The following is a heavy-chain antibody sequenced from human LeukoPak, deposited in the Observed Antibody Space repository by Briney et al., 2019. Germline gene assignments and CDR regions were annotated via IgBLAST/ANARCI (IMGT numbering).Heavy chain of an antibody. J-gene: IGHJ4*02. CDR2: INWNGGST. V-gene: IGHV3-20*01. D-gene: IGHD6-19*01. CDR1: GFTFDDYG. Sequence: GGSLRRSCAASGFTFDDYGMSWVRQSPGKGLEWVSGINWNGGSTGYADSVKGRFTIYKDNAKKSLYLQMNSLRAEDTALYHCARVGAVAGTEDYWGQGTLVTVSS. CDR3: ARVGAVAGTEDY.